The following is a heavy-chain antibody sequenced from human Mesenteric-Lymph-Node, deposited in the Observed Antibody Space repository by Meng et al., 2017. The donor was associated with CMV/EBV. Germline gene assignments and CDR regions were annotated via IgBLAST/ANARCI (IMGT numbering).Heavy chain of an antibody. CDR2: IYSGGST. Sequence: GESLKISCAASGFTVSSNYMNWVRQAPGKGLEWVSVIYSGGSTYYADSVKGRFTISRDNSKNTLYLQMNSLRVEDTAVYYCARDLQSPPHIDYWGQGTLVTVSS. J-gene: IGHJ4*02. CDR1: GFTVSSNY. V-gene: IGHV3-53*01. CDR3: ARDLQSPPHIDY.